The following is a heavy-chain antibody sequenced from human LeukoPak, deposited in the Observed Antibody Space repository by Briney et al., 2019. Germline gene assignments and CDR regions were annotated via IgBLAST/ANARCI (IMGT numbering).Heavy chain of an antibody. CDR3: AKDGSWSPESQAYYFDY. CDR2: ITGSGNST. CDR1: GFTFSTYV. D-gene: IGHD3-3*01. Sequence: GGSLRLSCTVSGFTFSTYVMSWVRQAPGKGLEWVSCITGSGNSTKYADSVKGRFTISRDNSKNTLYLQMNSLRGEDTASYYCAKDGSWSPESQAYYFDYWGQGTLVTVSS. J-gene: IGHJ4*02. V-gene: IGHV3-23*01.